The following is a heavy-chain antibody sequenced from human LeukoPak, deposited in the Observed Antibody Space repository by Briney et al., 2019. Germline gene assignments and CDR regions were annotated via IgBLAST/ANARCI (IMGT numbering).Heavy chain of an antibody. CDR2: INPNSGGT. J-gene: IGHJ6*03. CDR3: ARAGYSSSWSPHGYYYYYMDV. D-gene: IGHD6-13*01. CDR1: GYTFTSYY. V-gene: IGHV1-2*02. Sequence: ASVKVSCKASGYTFTSYYMHWVRQAPGQGLEWMGWINPNSGGTNYAQKFQGRVTMTRDTSISTAYMELSRLRSDDTAVYYCARAGYSSSWSPHGYYYYYMDVWGKGTTVTVSS.